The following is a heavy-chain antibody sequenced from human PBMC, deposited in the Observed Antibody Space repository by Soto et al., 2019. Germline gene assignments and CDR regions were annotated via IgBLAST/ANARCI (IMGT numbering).Heavy chain of an antibody. CDR2: ISGSGGST. V-gene: IGHV3-23*01. D-gene: IGHD3-10*01. Sequence: PVGSLSLSCASSVFTFSSYAMSCVRHSPGKWLEWVSAISGSGGSTYYADSVKGRFTISRDTSENTLYMQINSLRADDTAVYYCAMSIFPVLIWYGTDDLGQGTLVIVS. CDR1: VFTFSSYA. J-gene: IGHJ4*02. CDR3: AMSIFPVLIWYGTDD.